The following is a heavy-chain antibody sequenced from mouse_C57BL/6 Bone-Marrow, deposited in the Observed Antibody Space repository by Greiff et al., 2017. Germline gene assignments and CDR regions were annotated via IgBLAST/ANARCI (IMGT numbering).Heavy chain of an antibody. CDR2: INPNNGGT. J-gene: IGHJ2*01. Sequence: EVQLQQSGPELVKPGASVKISCKASGYTFTDYYMNWVKQSHGKSLEWIGDINPNNGGTSYNQKFKGKATLTVDKSSSTAYMELRSLTSEDSAVYYCARQLRLQVDYWGQGTTLTVSS. CDR3: ARQLRLQVDY. V-gene: IGHV1-26*01. CDR1: GYTFTDYY. D-gene: IGHD3-2*02.